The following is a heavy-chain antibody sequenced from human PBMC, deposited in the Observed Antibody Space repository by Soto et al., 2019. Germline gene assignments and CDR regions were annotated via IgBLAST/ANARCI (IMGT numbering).Heavy chain of an antibody. V-gene: IGHV4-4*02. D-gene: IGHD1-7*01. Sequence: SETLSLTCAVSGGSFTSNNWWTWVRQPPGQGLEWIGEIYRTGSTNYNPSLKSRVTIPLDKSENQFSLKVTSLTAADTAVYYCASRDPGTSVDYWGQGTLVTVSS. CDR1: GGSFTSNNW. CDR3: ASRDPGTSVDY. CDR2: IYRTGST. J-gene: IGHJ4*02.